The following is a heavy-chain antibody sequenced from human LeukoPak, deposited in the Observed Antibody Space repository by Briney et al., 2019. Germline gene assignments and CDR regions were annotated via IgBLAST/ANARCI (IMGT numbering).Heavy chain of an antibody. CDR1: GFTFSSYA. D-gene: IGHD3-3*01. CDR3: AKDAYDFWSGYHHDYFDY. J-gene: IGHJ4*02. V-gene: IGHV3-23*01. Sequence: GGSLRLSCAASGFTFSSYAMSWVRQAPGKGLEWVSAISGSGGSTYYADSVKGRFTISRDNSKNTLYLLMNSLGAEDTAVYYCAKDAYDFWSGYHHDYFDYWGQGTLVTVSS. CDR2: ISGSGGST.